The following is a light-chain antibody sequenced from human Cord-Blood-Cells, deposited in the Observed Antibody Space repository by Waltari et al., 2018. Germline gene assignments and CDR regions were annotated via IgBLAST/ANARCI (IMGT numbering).Light chain of an antibody. CDR3: QVWDSSSDHWV. V-gene: IGLV3-21*04. Sequence: SYVLTQPPSVSVAPGKTARITCGGNNIGSKSVHWYQKKPGQAPVLVIYYDSDRPSGIPERFAGSNSGNTATLTIGRVEAGDEADYYCQVWDSSSDHWVFGGGTKLTVL. CDR2: YDS. J-gene: IGLJ3*02. CDR1: NIGSKS.